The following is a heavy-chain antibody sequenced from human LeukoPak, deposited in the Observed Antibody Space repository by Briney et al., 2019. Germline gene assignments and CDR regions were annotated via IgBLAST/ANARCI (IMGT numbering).Heavy chain of an antibody. V-gene: IGHV3-20*01. CDR1: GFTFDDYG. D-gene: IGHD3-22*01. Sequence: PGGSLRLSCAASGFTFDDYGMSWVRQAPGKGLEWASGINWNGGSTGYADSVKGRLTISRDNAKNSLYLQMNSLRAEDTALYHCARSYDSSGYYYGYFDYWGQGTLVTVSS. CDR2: INWNGGST. CDR3: ARSYDSSGYYYGYFDY. J-gene: IGHJ4*02.